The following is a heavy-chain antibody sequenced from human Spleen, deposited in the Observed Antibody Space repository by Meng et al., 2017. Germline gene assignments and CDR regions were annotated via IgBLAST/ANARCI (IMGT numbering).Heavy chain of an antibody. CDR1: GYTFTSYG. J-gene: IGHJ5*02. D-gene: IGHD1-1*01. CDR2: INPKSGDT. V-gene: IGHV1-2*06. Sequence: ASVKVSCKASGYTFTSYGISWVRQAPGQGLEWMGRINPKSGDTHYAQRFQGRVTMTRDTSISTAYMDLSRLRSDDTAVYYCARGATATTDWFDPWGRGTLVTVSS. CDR3: ARGATATTDWFDP.